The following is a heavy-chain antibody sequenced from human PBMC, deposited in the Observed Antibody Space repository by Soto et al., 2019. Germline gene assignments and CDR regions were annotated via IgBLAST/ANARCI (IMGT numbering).Heavy chain of an antibody. D-gene: IGHD1-1*01. CDR2: IRGSGGST. J-gene: IGHJ6*03. CDR1: GFTFSSYA. V-gene: IGHV3-23*01. CDR3: AQDPSDNWKGYMAV. Sequence: EVQLLESGGGLVQPGGSLRLSCAASGFTFSSYAMSWVRQAPGKGLEWVSSIRGSGGSTYYADSVKGLFTISRDNSKNTLYLQMNSLRAEDTAVYYCAQDPSDNWKGYMAVWGKGTTVTVSS.